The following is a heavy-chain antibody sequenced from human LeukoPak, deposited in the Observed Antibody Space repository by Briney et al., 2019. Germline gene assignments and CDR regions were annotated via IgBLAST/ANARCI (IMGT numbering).Heavy chain of an antibody. CDR2: ISSNSRYI. Sequence: GGSLRLSCAASGFTFSTYGMSWVRQAPGKGLEWVSSISSNSRYIYYADSMRGRFTISRDNAKNSLYLQMNSLKPEDTAVYYCARVAEAAAFDSWGQGTLVTVSS. J-gene: IGHJ4*02. V-gene: IGHV3-21*06. D-gene: IGHD6-13*01. CDR1: GFTFSTYG. CDR3: ARVAEAAAFDS.